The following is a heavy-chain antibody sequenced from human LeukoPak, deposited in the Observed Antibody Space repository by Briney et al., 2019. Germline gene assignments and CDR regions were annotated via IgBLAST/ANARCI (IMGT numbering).Heavy chain of an antibody. V-gene: IGHV4-39*07. J-gene: IGHJ4*02. CDR1: GGSISSGTYF. Sequence: ASETLSLTCTVSGGSISSGTYFWGWIRQPPGNGLEWIGSVSYSGGTYYNPSLRSRVTISRDTSKNQFSLNLNSVTAADTAAYYCARVRTGSLFDYWGQGTLVTVSS. CDR3: ARVRTGSLFDY. D-gene: IGHD1-26*01. CDR2: VSYSGGT.